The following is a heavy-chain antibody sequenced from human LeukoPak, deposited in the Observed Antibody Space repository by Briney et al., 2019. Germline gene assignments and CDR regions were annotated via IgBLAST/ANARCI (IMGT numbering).Heavy chain of an antibody. CDR2: IYPGDSDT. Sequence: GESLKISCKGSGYSFTSYWIGWVRQMRGKGLEWMGIIYPGDSDTRYSPSFQGQVTISADKSISTAYLQWSSLKASDTAVYYCARSGTWFGEWGYCYGMGVWGQGATVTVSS. CDR3: ARSGTWFGEWGYCYGMGV. D-gene: IGHD3-10*01. V-gene: IGHV5-51*01. CDR1: GYSFTSYW. J-gene: IGHJ6*02.